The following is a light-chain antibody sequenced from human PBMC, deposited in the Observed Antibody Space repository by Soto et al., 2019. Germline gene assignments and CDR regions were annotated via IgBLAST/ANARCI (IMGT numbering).Light chain of an antibody. CDR1: QSVTSS. Sequence: EIVLTQSPGTLSLSPGERATLSCRASQSVTSSLVWYQQKAGQAPRLLIYDASNRATGIPARFSGSGSGTDVTLTSSSLEPEDSAVYYCQHRSTWPRTFGVGTKVEIK. CDR2: DAS. CDR3: QHRSTWPRT. V-gene: IGKV3-11*01. J-gene: IGKJ4*01.